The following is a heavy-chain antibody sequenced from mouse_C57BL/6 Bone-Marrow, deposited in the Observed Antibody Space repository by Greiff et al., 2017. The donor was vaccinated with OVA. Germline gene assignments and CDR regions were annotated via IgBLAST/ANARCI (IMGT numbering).Heavy chain of an antibody. J-gene: IGHJ2*01. CDR2: INPNNGGT. CDR1: GYTFTDYY. Sequence: VQLQQSGPELVKPGASVKISCKASGYTFTDYYMNWVKQSPGKSLEWIGDINPNNGGTSYNQKFKGKATLTVDKSSSTAYMELRSLTSEDSAVYYCARGGLMVTTDYWGQGTTLTVSS. D-gene: IGHD2-2*01. CDR3: ARGGLMVTTDY. V-gene: IGHV1-26*01.